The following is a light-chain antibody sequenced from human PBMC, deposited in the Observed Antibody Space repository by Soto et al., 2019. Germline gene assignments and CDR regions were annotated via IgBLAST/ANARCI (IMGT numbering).Light chain of an antibody. V-gene: IGLV2-14*01. CDR3: SSHTTNSTVI. CDR2: EVS. Sequence: QSALTQPASVSGSPGQSITISCNGTSSDVGGYNYVSWYQQHPGKAPKLIIYEVSNRPSGVSSRFSGSKSGNTASLAISGLQAEDEADYYCSSHTTNSTVIFGGGTKVTVL. J-gene: IGLJ2*01. CDR1: SSDVGGYNY.